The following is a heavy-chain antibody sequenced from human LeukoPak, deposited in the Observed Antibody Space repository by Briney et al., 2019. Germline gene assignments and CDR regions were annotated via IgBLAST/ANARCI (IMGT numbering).Heavy chain of an antibody. CDR3: AKVIAQGYTFGSIEQDY. J-gene: IGHJ4*02. CDR1: GLTFSRYA. D-gene: IGHD5-18*01. Sequence: PGGSLRLSCAVSGLTFSRYAMSWVRQAPGKGLEWVSAISESGSGTYYADSVKGRFTISRDNSKDTLSLQMNSLRAEDTAVYYCAKVIAQGYTFGSIEQDYWGQGTLVTVSS. V-gene: IGHV3-23*01. CDR2: ISESGSGT.